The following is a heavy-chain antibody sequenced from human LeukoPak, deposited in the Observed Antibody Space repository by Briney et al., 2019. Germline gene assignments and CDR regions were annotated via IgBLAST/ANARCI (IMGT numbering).Heavy chain of an antibody. D-gene: IGHD2-15*01. Sequence: SETLSLTCGVFGGSFSGYYWTWLRQPPGKGLEWIGQINHRGSSHYNPSLRSRVTISVDMSKTQFSLKLTSVTAADTAVYYCARDKFRSDTGSCNIGLFDFWGQGALVTVSS. V-gene: IGHV4-34*01. CDR2: INHRGSS. J-gene: IGHJ4*02. CDR1: GGSFSGYY. CDR3: ARDKFRSDTGSCNIGLFDF.